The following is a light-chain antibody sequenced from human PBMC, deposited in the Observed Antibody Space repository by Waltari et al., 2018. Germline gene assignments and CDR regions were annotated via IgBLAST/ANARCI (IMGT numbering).Light chain of an antibody. V-gene: IGLV1-44*01. CDR1: TTTIGVNP. J-gene: IGLJ3*02. Sequence: QPVLTQPPSVSGTPGQRVTISSSVTTTTIGVNPVPWYHQLPGAAPTLLIYKNDQRPSGAPDLFSGSRSGTSASLAISGLQSEDEADFYCATWDDTFNGPVFGGGTKLTVL. CDR3: ATWDDTFNGPV. CDR2: KND.